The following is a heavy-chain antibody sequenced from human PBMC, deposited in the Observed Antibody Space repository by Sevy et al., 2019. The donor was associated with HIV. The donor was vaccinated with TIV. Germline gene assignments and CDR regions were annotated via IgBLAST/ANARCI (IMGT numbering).Heavy chain of an antibody. D-gene: IGHD2-2*01. CDR1: GGSISSGDYY. J-gene: IGHJ4*02. CDR2: IYYSGTT. Sequence: SETLSLTCTVSGGSISSGDYYWSWIRQPPGKGLEWIGYIYYSGTTYSNPSLKSRVTISVDTSKNQFSLKLSSVTAADTAVYYCPRTSRDIVLVAAYFDFWGQGTLVTVSS. V-gene: IGHV4-30-4*01. CDR3: PRTSRDIVLVAAYFDF.